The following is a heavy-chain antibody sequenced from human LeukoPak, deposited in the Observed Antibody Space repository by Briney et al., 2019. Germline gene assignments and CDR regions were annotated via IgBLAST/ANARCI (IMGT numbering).Heavy chain of an antibody. CDR2: INPNSGGT. CDR1: GYTFTGYY. Sequence: ASVKVSCKASGYTFTGYYMHWVRQAPGQGLEWMGWINPNSGGTNYAQKFRGRVTMTRDTSISTAYMELSRLTSDDTAVFYCATFYYNGLDFWGQGTTVTVSS. V-gene: IGHV1-2*02. J-gene: IGHJ6*02. CDR3: ATFYYNGLDF.